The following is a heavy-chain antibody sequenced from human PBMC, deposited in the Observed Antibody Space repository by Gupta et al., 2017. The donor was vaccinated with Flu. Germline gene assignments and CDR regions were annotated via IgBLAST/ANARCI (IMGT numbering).Heavy chain of an antibody. V-gene: IGHV3-15*01. J-gene: IGHJ2*01. CDR1: GFNFKDAW. Sequence: EVSLVESGGGLVKPGGSLRLSCTASGFNFKDAWMIWLRQAPGKGLEWVGRIRSNSDGGTTENAAPLKGRFTISRDDSRNTVYLQLNSLKTEDTAVYYCTTKSRGGNYWYFDVWGRGTLVTVSS. D-gene: IGHD3-16*01. CDR2: IRSNSDGGTT. CDR3: TTKSRGGNYWYFDV.